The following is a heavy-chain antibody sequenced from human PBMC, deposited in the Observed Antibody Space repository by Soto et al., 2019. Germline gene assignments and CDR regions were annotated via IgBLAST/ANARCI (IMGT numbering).Heavy chain of an antibody. Sequence: EVQLLESGGGLVQPGGSLRLSCAASGFTFRNFAMNWVRQAPGKGLEWVSSITSGGSTFYVDSVKGRFTIARDNSKDTLYLQMSSLRAEDTAVYYWAKNHLFGTSWYGVSDYWGQGSLVTVSS. CDR2: ITSGGST. D-gene: IGHD6-13*01. CDR3: AKNHLFGTSWYGVSDY. V-gene: IGHV3-23*01. J-gene: IGHJ4*02. CDR1: GFTFRNFA.